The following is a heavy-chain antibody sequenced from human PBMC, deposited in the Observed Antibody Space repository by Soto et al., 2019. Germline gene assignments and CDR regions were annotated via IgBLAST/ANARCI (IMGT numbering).Heavy chain of an antibody. V-gene: IGHV3-48*01. Sequence: EVQLVESGGGLVQPGGSLRLSCAASGFTFSSYSMNWVRQAPGKGLEWVSYISSSSSTIYYADSVKGRFTISRDHAKNSLYLQMNSLRAEDAAVYYCARDRQIAAAGPVGYWGQGTLVTVSS. D-gene: IGHD6-13*01. CDR3: ARDRQIAAAGPVGY. CDR2: ISSSSSTI. J-gene: IGHJ4*02. CDR1: GFTFSSYS.